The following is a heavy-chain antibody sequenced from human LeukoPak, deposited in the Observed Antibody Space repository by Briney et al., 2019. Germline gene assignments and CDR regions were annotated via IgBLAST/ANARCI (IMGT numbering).Heavy chain of an antibody. CDR3: ASDLEGGDY. Sequence: GGSLRLSCAASGFTFSSYAMSWVRQAPGKGLEWVSAISGSGGNTYYADSVKGRFTISRDNSRNTLYLQMNSLRAEDTAIYYCASDLEGGDYWGQGTLVTVSS. V-gene: IGHV3-23*01. D-gene: IGHD2-21*02. J-gene: IGHJ4*02. CDR1: GFTFSSYA. CDR2: ISGSGGNT.